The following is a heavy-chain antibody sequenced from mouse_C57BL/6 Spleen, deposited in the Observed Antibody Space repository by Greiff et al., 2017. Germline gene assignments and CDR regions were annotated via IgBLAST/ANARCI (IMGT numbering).Heavy chain of an antibody. J-gene: IGHJ4*01. CDR1: GYTFTDYY. V-gene: IGHV1-26*01. Sequence: EVQLQQSGPELVKPGASVKISCKASGYTFTDYYMNWVKQSHGKSLEWIGDINPNNGGTSYNQKFKGKATLTVDKSSSTAYMELRSLTSEDSAVXYCARLAYAMDYWGQGTSVTVSS. CDR2: INPNNGGT. CDR3: ARLAYAMDY.